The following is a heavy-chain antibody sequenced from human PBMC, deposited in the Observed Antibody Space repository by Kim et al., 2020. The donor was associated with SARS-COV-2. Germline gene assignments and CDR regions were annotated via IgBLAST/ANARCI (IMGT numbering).Heavy chain of an antibody. Sequence: GSLRLSCAASGFTFSNYGMHWVRLAPGKGLEWLAVIWYDGNHQYYADSVKGRFTISRDNFKNTLYLQMNNLRVEDTALYYCARPDYGDILTGRFDYWGQGILVTVSS. CDR2: IWYDGNHQ. CDR1: GFTFSNYG. D-gene: IGHD3-9*01. J-gene: IGHJ4*02. CDR3: ARPDYGDILTGRFDY. V-gene: IGHV3-33*01.